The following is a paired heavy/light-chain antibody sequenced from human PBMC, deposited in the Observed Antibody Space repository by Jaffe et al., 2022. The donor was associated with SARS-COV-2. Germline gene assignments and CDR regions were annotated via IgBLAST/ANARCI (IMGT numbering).Light chain of an antibody. CDR2: GKN. Sequence: SSELTQDPAVSVALGQTVRITCQGDSLRKYYANWYQQKPGQAPVLVIYGKNNRPSGIPDRFSGSSSGNTASLTITGAQAADEADYYCNSRDSSGNHPFVVFGGGTKLTVL. J-gene: IGLJ3*02. V-gene: IGLV3-19*01. CDR3: NSRDSSGNHPFVV. CDR1: SLRKYY.
Heavy chain of an antibody. Sequence: EVQLVESGGGLVQPGRSLRLSCTASGFTFGDYALNWFRQAPGKGLEWVGFIRSKPYGGTTDYAASVKGRFSISRDDSKSIAYLQMNSLKTEDTAVYYCSRLRDTIFWNYYYMDVWGNGTTVIVSS. CDR2: IRSKPYGGTT. CDR3: SRLRDTIFWNYYYMDV. V-gene: IGHV3-49*03. J-gene: IGHJ6*03. CDR1: GFTFGDYA. D-gene: IGHD3-9*01.